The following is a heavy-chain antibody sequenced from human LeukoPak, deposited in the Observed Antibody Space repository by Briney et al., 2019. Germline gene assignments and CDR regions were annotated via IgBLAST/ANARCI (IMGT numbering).Heavy chain of an antibody. CDR1: GYTFTGYY. Sequence: ASVKVSCKASGYTFTGYYMHWVRQAPGQGLEWMRWINPNSGGTNYAQKFQGRVTMTRDTSISTAYMELSRLRSDDTAVYYCARYSYGFGTFDYWGQGTLVTVSS. V-gene: IGHV1-2*02. J-gene: IGHJ4*02. D-gene: IGHD5-18*01. CDR2: INPNSGGT. CDR3: ARYSYGFGTFDY.